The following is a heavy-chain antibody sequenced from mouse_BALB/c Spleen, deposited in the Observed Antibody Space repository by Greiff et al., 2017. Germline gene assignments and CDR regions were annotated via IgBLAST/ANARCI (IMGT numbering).Heavy chain of an antibody. CDR2: IAPGSGST. D-gene: IGHD3-1*01. CDR1: GYTFTSYW. Sequence: DLVKPGASVKLSCKASGYTFTSYWINWIKQRPGQGLEWIGRIAPGSGSTYYNETFKGKATLTVDTSSSTAYIQLSSLSSEDSAVYFCARGGYDYFDYWGQGTTLTVSS. J-gene: IGHJ2*01. V-gene: IGHV1S41*01. CDR3: ARGGYDYFDY.